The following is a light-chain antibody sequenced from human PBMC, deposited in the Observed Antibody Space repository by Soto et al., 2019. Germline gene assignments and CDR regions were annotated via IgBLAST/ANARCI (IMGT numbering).Light chain of an antibody. V-gene: IGLV1-40*01. Sequence: QLVLTQPPSVSGAPGQRVTISCTGSSSNIGADYDVHWYQQLPGTAPKLLIYDNRSRPSGVPDRFAGSKSGTSASLAITGLQAEDEADYYCQSYDTTLSGGVVFGGGTKLTVL. CDR3: QSYDTTLSGGVV. CDR1: SSNIGADYD. J-gene: IGLJ2*01. CDR2: DNR.